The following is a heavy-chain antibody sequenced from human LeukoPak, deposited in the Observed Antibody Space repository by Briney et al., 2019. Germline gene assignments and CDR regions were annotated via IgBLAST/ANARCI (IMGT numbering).Heavy chain of an antibody. V-gene: IGHV3-15*01. CDR3: TTAFFGSPPG. J-gene: IGHJ4*02. D-gene: IGHD2/OR15-2a*01. Sequence: GGSLRFSCAASGFTFSDAWMNWVRQTPGKGLEWVGRIQSKTHGGTTDFAPPVKDRFTISRDDSKSMLFLQMNSLKPEDTAVYYCTTAFFGSPPGWGQGTLVTVSS. CDR1: GFTFSDAW. CDR2: IQSKTHGGTT.